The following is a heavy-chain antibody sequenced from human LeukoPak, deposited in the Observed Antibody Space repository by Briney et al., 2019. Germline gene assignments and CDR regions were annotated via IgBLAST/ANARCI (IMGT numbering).Heavy chain of an antibody. CDR1: GYTFTGYY. V-gene: IGHV1-2*02. CDR3: ARMSAGGTSPFDD. CDR2: INPNSGGT. Sequence: GASVKVSCKASGYTFTGYYMHWVRQAPGQGLEWMGWINPNSGGTNYAQKFQGRVTMTRDTSISTAYMELSRLRSDDTAVYYCARMSAGGTSPFDDWGQGTLVTVSS. J-gene: IGHJ5*02. D-gene: IGHD6-13*01.